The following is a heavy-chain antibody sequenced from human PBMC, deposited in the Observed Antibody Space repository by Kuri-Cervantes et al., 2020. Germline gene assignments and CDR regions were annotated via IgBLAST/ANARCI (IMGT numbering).Heavy chain of an antibody. CDR3: AKLPGSSGTYYYGMDV. V-gene: IGHV3-23*01. D-gene: IGHD3-22*01. Sequence: GGSLRLSCAASGFTFSSYAMSWVRQAPGKGLEWVSAISGSGGSTYYADSVKGRFTISRDNSKNTLYLQMNSLRAEDTAVYYCAKLPGSSGTYYYGMDVWGQGTTVTVSS. J-gene: IGHJ6*02. CDR2: ISGSGGST. CDR1: GFTFSSYA.